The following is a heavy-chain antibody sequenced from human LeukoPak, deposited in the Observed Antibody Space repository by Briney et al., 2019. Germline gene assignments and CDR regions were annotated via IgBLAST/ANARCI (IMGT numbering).Heavy chain of an antibody. CDR2: ISWNSGSI. Sequence: PGRSLRLSCAASGFTFDDYAMHWVRQAPGKGLEWVSGISWNSGSIGYADSVKGRFTISRDNAKNSLYLQMNSLRDEDTALYYCAKDIYDSSGYRTLSGAFDIWGQGTMVTVSS. CDR1: GFTFDDYA. CDR3: AKDIYDSSGYRTLSGAFDI. V-gene: IGHV3-9*01. J-gene: IGHJ3*02. D-gene: IGHD3-22*01.